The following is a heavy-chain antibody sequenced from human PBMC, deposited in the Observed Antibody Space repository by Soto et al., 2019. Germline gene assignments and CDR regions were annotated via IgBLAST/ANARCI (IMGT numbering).Heavy chain of an antibody. J-gene: IGHJ2*01. CDR2: IGTAGDT. CDR3: ARWIGAHWYFDL. CDR1: GFTFSSYD. V-gene: IGHV3-13*01. Sequence: GGSLRLSCAASGFTFSSYDMHWVRQATGKGLEWVSAIGTAGDTYYPGSVKGRFTISRENAKNSLYLQMNSLRAGDTAVYYCARWIGAHWYFDLWGRGTLVTVSS. D-gene: IGHD3-3*01.